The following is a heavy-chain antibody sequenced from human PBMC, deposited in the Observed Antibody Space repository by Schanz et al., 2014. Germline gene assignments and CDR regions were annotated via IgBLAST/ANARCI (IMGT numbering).Heavy chain of an antibody. Sequence: VQLVESGGGLVQPGGSLRLSCAASGFTFSSYAMSWVRQPPGRGLEWVSYIGNGGVTIYYADSVKGRFTISRDNSKNSLYLQMNSLRAEDTAVYYCARIGGSVFDYWAQGTLVTVSS. CDR2: IGNGGVTI. CDR1: GFTFSSYA. J-gene: IGHJ4*02. V-gene: IGHV3-48*04. CDR3: ARIGGSVFDY. D-gene: IGHD3-10*01.